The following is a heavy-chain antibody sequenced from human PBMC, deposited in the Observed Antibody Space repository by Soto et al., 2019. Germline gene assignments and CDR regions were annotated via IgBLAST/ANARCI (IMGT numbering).Heavy chain of an antibody. Sequence: QVQLVESGGGVVQPGRSLRLSCTASGFTFSTFALHWVRQAPGKGLEWVAIIWPDGNDKYYADSVKGRFTISSDNSKNTLSLQMNSLRAEDTAVYYCVRRSSCSNGVRYNLGWFGPWGQGTLVTVSS. V-gene: IGHV3-33*01. CDR1: GFTFSTFA. J-gene: IGHJ5*02. CDR3: VRRSSCSNGVRYNLGWFGP. D-gene: IGHD2-8*01. CDR2: IWPDGNDK.